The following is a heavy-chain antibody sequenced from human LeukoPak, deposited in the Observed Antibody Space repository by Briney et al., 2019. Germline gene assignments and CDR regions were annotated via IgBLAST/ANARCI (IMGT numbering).Heavy chain of an antibody. Sequence: ASVKVSCKASGYTFTSYYMHWVRQAPGQGLEWMGIINPSGGSTSYAQKFQGRVTMTRDTSTSTVYMELSSLRSEDTAVYYCALLLWFGELLPNYGMDVWGQGTTVTVSS. V-gene: IGHV1-46*01. CDR2: INPSGGST. CDR3: ALLLWFGELLPNYGMDV. CDR1: GYTFTSYY. J-gene: IGHJ6*02. D-gene: IGHD3-10*01.